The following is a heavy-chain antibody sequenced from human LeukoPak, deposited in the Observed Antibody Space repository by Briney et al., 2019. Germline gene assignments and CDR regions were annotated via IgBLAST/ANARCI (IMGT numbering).Heavy chain of an antibody. CDR2: IYYSGST. V-gene: IGHV4-59*01. J-gene: IGHJ4*02. D-gene: IGHD3-9*01. CDR1: GGSISSYY. Sequence: SETLSLTCTVSGGSISSYYWSWIRQPPGKGLEWIGYIYYSGSTNYNPSLKSRVTISVDTSKHQFSLKLSSVTAVDTAVYYCARGQTYYDILTGYYNPYYFDYWGQGNLVTVSS. CDR3: ARGQTYYDILTGYYNPYYFDY.